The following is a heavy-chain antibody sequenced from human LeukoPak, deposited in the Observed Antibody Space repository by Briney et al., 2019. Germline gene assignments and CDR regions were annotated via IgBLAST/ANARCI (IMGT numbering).Heavy chain of an antibody. CDR1: VFTFSGFA. V-gene: IGHV3-23*01. CDR3: AGWQLTLFDY. J-gene: IGHJ4*02. CDR2: ISGSGDNT. Sequence: GGSLRLSCTASVFTFSGFAMSWVRQAPGKGLEWVSGISGSGDNTYYADSVKGRFTISRDNSKNTVYLQIDSLRAEDAAVYCCAGWQLTLFDYWGQGTLVTVSS. D-gene: IGHD6-6*01.